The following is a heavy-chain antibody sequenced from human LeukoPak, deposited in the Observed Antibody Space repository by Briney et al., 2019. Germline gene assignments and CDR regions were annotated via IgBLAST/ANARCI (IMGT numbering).Heavy chain of an antibody. V-gene: IGHV3-48*03. CDR1: GLNFSSYE. CDR3: ARGEDY. J-gene: IGHJ4*02. CDR2: ISSSGSST. D-gene: IGHD1-26*01. Sequence: GGYLRLSCAASGLNFSSYEMNWVRQAPGQGLEWVSYISSSGSSTPYADSVKGRFTISRDNPKNSLYLQMNNLRAEDTAVYYCARGEDYWGQGILVTVSS.